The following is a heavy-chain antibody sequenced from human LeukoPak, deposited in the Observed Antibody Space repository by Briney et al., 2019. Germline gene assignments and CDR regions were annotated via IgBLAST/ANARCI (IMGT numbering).Heavy chain of an antibody. CDR2: IDPSDSYT. CDR1: GYSFTTYW. J-gene: IGHJ6*02. Sequence: GESLKISCKGSGYSFTTYWISWVRQTPGKGLEWMGRIDPSDSYTNYSPSFQGHVTMSADRSISTAYLQWSSLKASDTALYYCARQAVDYYYGMDVWGQGTTVTVSS. D-gene: IGHD6-25*01. CDR3: ARQAVDYYYGMDV. V-gene: IGHV5-10-1*01.